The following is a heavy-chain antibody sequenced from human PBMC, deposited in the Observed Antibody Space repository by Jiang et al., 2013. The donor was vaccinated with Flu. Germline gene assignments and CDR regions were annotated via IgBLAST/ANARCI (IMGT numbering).Heavy chain of an antibody. CDR2: VYSSGST. V-gene: IGHV4-38-2*02. CDR3: ARNSSKSPGTFDI. D-gene: IGHD6-13*01. CDR1: GYSISNYSLSSGYY. J-gene: IGHJ3*02. Sequence: GLVKPSETLSLTCTVSGYSISNYSLSSGYYWGWIRQPPGKGLEWIGSVYSSGSTYYNPSLKSRITILVDTSKNQFSLKLRSVTAADTAVYYCARNSSKSPGTFDIWGQGTLVSVSS.